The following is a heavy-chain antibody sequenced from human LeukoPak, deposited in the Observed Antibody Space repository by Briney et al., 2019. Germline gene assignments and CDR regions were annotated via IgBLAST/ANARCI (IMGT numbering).Heavy chain of an antibody. J-gene: IGHJ5*02. V-gene: IGHV4-59*06. CDR2: IYYSGST. CDR1: GGSISSYY. D-gene: IGHD2-15*01. Sequence: PSETLSLTCTVSGGSISSYYWSWIRQHPGKGLEWIGYIYYSGSTYYNPSLKSRVTISVDTSKNQFSLKLSSVTAADTAVYYCARGAVVAATPHWFDPWGQGTLVTVSS. CDR3: ARGAVVAATPHWFDP.